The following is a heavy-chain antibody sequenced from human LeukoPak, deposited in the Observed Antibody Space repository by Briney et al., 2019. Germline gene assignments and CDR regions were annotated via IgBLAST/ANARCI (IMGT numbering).Heavy chain of an antibody. CDR1: GFTFSSYG. CDR3: ARDFRRGYCSSTSCSHFDY. V-gene: IGHV3-33*01. J-gene: IGHJ4*02. D-gene: IGHD2-2*01. CDR2: IWYDGSNK. Sequence: GGSLRLSCAASGFTFSSYGMHWVRQAPGKGLEWVAVIWYDGSNKYYADSVKGRFTISRDNSKNTLYLQMNSLRAEDTAVYYCARDFRRGYCSSTSCSHFDYWGQGTLVTVSS.